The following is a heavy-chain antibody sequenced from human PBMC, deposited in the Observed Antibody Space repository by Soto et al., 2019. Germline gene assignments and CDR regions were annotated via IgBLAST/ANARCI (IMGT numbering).Heavy chain of an antibody. Sequence: GGSLRLSCAASGFTFSSYGMHWVRQAPGKGLEWVAVIWYDGSNKYYADSVKGRFTISRDNSKNTLYLQMNSLRAEDTAVYYCARDGDIVLMVYATSLDYWGQGTLVTVSS. J-gene: IGHJ4*02. CDR2: IWYDGSNK. V-gene: IGHV3-33*01. CDR3: ARDGDIVLMVYATSLDY. D-gene: IGHD2-8*01. CDR1: GFTFSSYG.